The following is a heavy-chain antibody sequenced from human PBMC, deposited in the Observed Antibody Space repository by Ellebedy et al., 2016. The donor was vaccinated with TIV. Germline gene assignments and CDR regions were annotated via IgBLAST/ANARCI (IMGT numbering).Heavy chain of an antibody. CDR1: GFIVSTNH. CDR3: ARHGGYCSGGSCYGYYYYGMDV. Sequence: PGGSLRLSCTASGFIVSTNHMSWVHQAPGKGLEWVSYMSSSGSTIYYADSVKGRFTISRDNAKNSLYLQMNSLRVEDTAVYYCARHGGYCSGGSCYGYYYYGMDVWGQGTTVTVSS. V-gene: IGHV3-11*04. D-gene: IGHD2-15*01. J-gene: IGHJ6*02. CDR2: MSSSGSTI.